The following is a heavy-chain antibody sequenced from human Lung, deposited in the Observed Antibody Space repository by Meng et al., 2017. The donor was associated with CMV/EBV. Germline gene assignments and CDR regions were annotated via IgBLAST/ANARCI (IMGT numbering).Heavy chain of an antibody. CDR3: VRANLGSADY. Sequence: QEEVVQYGVEVKQPGASLKGSCQASGYTFTSYSMHWLRQAPGQGLEWVGRITPSSGGTTYAQKFQGRVTMTRDTSISTAYMELSSLRSDDAAIYYCVRANLGSADYWGQGTLVTVSS. CDR1: GYTFTSYS. J-gene: IGHJ4*02. V-gene: IGHV1-2*06. D-gene: IGHD7-27*01. CDR2: ITPSSGGT.